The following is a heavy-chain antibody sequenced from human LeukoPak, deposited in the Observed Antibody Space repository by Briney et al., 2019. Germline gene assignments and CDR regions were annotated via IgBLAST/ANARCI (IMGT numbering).Heavy chain of an antibody. D-gene: IGHD6-13*01. J-gene: IGHJ4*02. CDR1: GFTFSSYS. V-gene: IGHV3-21*01. CDR2: ISSSSSYI. Sequence: GGSLRLSCAASGFTFSSYSMNWVRQAPGKGLEWVASISSSSSYIYYADSVKGRFTICRDNAEDSLDLEMNSRRGEDTAVYYCATGRQQLAYWGQATLPTVSS. CDR3: ATGRQQLAY.